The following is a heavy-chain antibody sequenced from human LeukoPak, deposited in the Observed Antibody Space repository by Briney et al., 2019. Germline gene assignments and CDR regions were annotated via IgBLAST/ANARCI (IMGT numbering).Heavy chain of an antibody. CDR1: GYSISSGYY. J-gene: IGHJ3*02. CDR3: ARRAVAGTVDAFDI. Sequence: NPSETLSLTCAVSGYSISSGYYWGWIRQPPGKGLEWIGSIYHSGSTYYNPSLKSRVTISVDTSKNQFSLKLTSVTAADTAVYYCARRAVAGTVDAFDIWGQGTMVTVSS. D-gene: IGHD6-19*01. V-gene: IGHV4-38-2*01. CDR2: IYHSGST.